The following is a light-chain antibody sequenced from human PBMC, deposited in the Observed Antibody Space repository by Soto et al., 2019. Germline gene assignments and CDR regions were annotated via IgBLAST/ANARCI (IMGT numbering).Light chain of an antibody. CDR1: SSNIGGNS. CDR2: DDN. V-gene: IGLV1-51*01. Sequence: QSVLTQPPSASGTPGQIVTISYSGSSSNIGGNSVSWYQQLPGTAPKLLIYDDNKRPSGIPDRFSGSKSGTSATLGITGFQTGDEADYYCGSWDSSLSAYVFGTGTKVTVL. J-gene: IGLJ1*01. CDR3: GSWDSSLSAYV.